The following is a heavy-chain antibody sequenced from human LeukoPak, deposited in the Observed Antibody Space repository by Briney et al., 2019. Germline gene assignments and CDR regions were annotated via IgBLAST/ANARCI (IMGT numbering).Heavy chain of an antibody. D-gene: IGHD2-2*02. J-gene: IGHJ6*03. Sequence: SETLSLTCTVSGGSISSYYWSWIRQPAGKGLEWIGRIYTSGSTNYNPSLKSRVTMSVDTSKNQFSLKLSSVTAADTAVYYCARSLGCSSTSCYTDSYYYMDVWGKGTTVTVSS. CDR1: GGSISSYY. CDR2: IYTSGST. V-gene: IGHV4-4*07. CDR3: ARSLGCSSTSCYTDSYYYMDV.